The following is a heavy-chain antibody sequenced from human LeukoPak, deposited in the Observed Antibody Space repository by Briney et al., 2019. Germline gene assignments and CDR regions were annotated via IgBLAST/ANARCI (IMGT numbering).Heavy chain of an antibody. Sequence: GASVKVSCKASGGTFSSYAISWVRQAPGLGLEWMGGIIPIFGTANYAQKFQGRVTITADESTSTAYMELSSLRSEDTAVYYCARGGTYYDIFGWFDPWGQGTLVTVSS. CDR1: GGTFSSYA. J-gene: IGHJ5*02. CDR3: ARGGTYYDIFGWFDP. D-gene: IGHD3-9*01. V-gene: IGHV1-69*13. CDR2: IIPIFGTA.